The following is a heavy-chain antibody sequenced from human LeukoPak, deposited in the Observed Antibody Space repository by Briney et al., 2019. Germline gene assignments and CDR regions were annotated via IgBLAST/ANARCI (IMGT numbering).Heavy chain of an antibody. Sequence: GGSLRLSCAVSGFTFNTYAMHWLRQAPGKGLEWVAVIAFDGNNKYYADSVKGRFTISRDNSKNTLYLQMNSPRDEDTAVYYCARDNNWGSTHYWGQGTLVSVSS. CDR3: ARDNNWGSTHY. J-gene: IGHJ4*02. V-gene: IGHV3-30-3*01. CDR2: IAFDGNNK. CDR1: GFTFNTYA. D-gene: IGHD7-27*01.